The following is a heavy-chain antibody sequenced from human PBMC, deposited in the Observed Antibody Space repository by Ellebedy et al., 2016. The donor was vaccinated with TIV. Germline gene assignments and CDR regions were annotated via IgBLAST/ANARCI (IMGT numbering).Heavy chain of an antibody. D-gene: IGHD1-14*01. V-gene: IGHV3-23*01. CDR3: AKGRSGTYIHHAFDY. CDR1: GFTFSSYA. CDR2: ISGSGGST. J-gene: IGHJ4*02. Sequence: GESLKISCAASGFTFSSYAMSWVRQAPGKGLEWVSAISGSGGSTYYADSVEGRFIISRDNSKKTLYLQMNSLRAEDTAIYYCAKGRSGTYIHHAFDYWGQGTLVTVSS.